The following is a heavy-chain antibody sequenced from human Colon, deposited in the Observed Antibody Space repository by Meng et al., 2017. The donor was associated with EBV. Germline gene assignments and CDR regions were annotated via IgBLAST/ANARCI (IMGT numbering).Heavy chain of an antibody. V-gene: IGHV4-4*02. D-gene: IGHD2-8*02. Sequence: QVLLQESGAGLVKPSGTLSLTCAVSGTSISTSKWWSWIRQSPGEGLEWIGAIYHNGQTNYNPSLKSRVSMSVDESKNEFSLNLKSVTAADTAVYYCARDGGVTHIPWGQGVLVTVSS. CDR1: GTSISTSKW. CDR3: ARDGGVTHIP. J-gene: IGHJ5*02. CDR2: IYHNGQT.